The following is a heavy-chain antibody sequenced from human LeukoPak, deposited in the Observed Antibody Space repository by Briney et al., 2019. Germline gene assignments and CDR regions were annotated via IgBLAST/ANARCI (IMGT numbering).Heavy chain of an antibody. CDR1: GFTFSSYA. CDR2: ISSSSSYI. D-gene: IGHD5-12*01. Sequence: PGGSLRLSCAASGFTFSSYAMSRVRQAPGKGLEWVSSISSSSSYIYYADSVKGRFTISRDNAKNSLYLQMNSLRAEDTAVYYCATLVATTQFDYWGQGTLVTVSS. CDR3: ATLVATTQFDY. V-gene: IGHV3-21*01. J-gene: IGHJ4*02.